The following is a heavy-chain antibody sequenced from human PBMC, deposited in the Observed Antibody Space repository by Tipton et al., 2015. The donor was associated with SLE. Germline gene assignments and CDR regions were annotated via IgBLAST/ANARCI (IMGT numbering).Heavy chain of an antibody. Sequence: QVQLVQSGAEVKKPGSSVKVSCKASGGTFSSYAISWVRQAPGQGLEWMGGIIPIFGTANYAQKFQGRVTITADESTSTAYMELSSLRSEDTAVYYCARDHDYYGSGSYYNVPFDYWGQGTLVTVSS. J-gene: IGHJ4*02. D-gene: IGHD3-10*01. CDR2: IIPIFGTA. CDR1: GGTFSSYA. V-gene: IGHV1-69*01. CDR3: ARDHDYYGSGSYYNVPFDY.